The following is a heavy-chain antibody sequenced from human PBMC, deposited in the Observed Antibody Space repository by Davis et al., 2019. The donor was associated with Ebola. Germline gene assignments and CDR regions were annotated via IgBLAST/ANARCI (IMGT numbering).Heavy chain of an antibody. J-gene: IGHJ4*02. CDR2: IWYDGSNK. CDR1: GFTFSSYG. Sequence: GGSLRLSCAASGFTFSSYGMHWVRQAPGKGLEWVAVIWYDGSNKYYADSVKGRFTISRDNSKNTLYLQMNSLRAEDTAVYYCARDLPYYYGSGSGYWGQGTLVTVSS. V-gene: IGHV3-33*01. D-gene: IGHD3-10*01. CDR3: ARDLPYYYGSGSGY.